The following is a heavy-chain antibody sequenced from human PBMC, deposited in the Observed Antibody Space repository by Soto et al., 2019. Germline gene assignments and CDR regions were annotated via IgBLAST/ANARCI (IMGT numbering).Heavy chain of an antibody. V-gene: IGHV1-46*01. J-gene: IGHJ5*02. Sequence: ASVKVSCKASGYTFTSYYMHWVRQAPGQGLEWMGIINPSGGSTSYAQKFQGRVTMTRDTSTSTVYMELSSLRSEDTAVYYCARDPKYCSSTSCYAGGYNWFDPWGQGTLVTVSS. D-gene: IGHD2-2*01. CDR3: ARDPKYCSSTSCYAGGYNWFDP. CDR1: GYTFTSYY. CDR2: INPSGGST.